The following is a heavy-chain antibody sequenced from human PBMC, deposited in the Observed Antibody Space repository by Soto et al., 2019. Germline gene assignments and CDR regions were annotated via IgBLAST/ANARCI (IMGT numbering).Heavy chain of an antibody. V-gene: IGHV2-5*01. Sequence: SGPPLVNLTQPLTLPCTFSGFSLSTTGVGVGWIRQPPGKALECLALIYWNDDNRYSPSLRNSLTITKDTSNEQVVFIMTNMDPVDTAAYYCAHCLYASGSYHPYFDYWGQGTLVTVSS. CDR3: AHCLYASGSYHPYFDY. CDR2: IYWNDDN. D-gene: IGHD3-10*01. CDR1: GFSLSTTGVG. J-gene: IGHJ4*02.